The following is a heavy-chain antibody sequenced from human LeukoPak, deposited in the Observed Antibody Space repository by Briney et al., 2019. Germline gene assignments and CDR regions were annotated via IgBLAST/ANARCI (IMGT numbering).Heavy chain of an antibody. Sequence: GGSLRLSCAASGFTFSSYAMHWVRQAPGKGLEWVAVISYDGSNKYYADSVKGRFTISRDNSKNTLYLQMSSLRAEDTAVYYCARDASSGWFHPLPYYMDVWGKGTTVTVSS. J-gene: IGHJ6*03. CDR1: GFTFSSYA. CDR3: ARDASSGWFHPLPYYMDV. D-gene: IGHD6-19*01. V-gene: IGHV3-30*15. CDR2: ISYDGSNK.